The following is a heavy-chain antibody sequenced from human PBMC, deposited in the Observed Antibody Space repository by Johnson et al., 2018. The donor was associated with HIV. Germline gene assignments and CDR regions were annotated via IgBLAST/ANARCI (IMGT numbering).Heavy chain of an antibody. D-gene: IGHD5-18*01. J-gene: IGHJ3*02. CDR1: GITVNTNY. V-gene: IGHV3-66*01. CDR3: ARAPGYSRAFDI. CDR2: IFSVGNT. Sequence: MQLVESGGGLVQSGESLRLSCAASGITVNTNYMSWVRRAPGKGLEWVSVIFSVGNTYYADSVKGRFTISRDNSRNTLYLQMNRLRAEDTAVYYCARAPGYSRAFDIWGQGTMVTVSS.